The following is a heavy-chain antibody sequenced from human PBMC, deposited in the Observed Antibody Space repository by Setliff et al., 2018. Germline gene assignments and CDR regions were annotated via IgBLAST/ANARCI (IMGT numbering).Heavy chain of an antibody. V-gene: IGHV4-39*01. CDR3: ARQPYSTTYYYYYYYMDV. CDR1: NGSISSGNYF. Sequence: SETLSLTCTVSNGSISSGNYFRGWIRQPPGKGLEWMGSIFYTGSTYYSPSLKSRVTMSIGMSKNQFSLNLNSVTAADTAVYYCARQPYSTTYYYYYYYMDVWGKGTTVTVSS. J-gene: IGHJ6*03. D-gene: IGHD6-13*01. CDR2: IFYTGST.